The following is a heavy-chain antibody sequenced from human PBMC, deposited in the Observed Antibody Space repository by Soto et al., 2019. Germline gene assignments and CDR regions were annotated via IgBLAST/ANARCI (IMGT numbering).Heavy chain of an antibody. Sequence: ASVKVSCKASGYTFTSYAMHWVRQAPGQKLEWMGWINAGNGNTKYSQKFQGRVTITRDTSASTAYTELSSLRSEDTAVYYCARGYCSSTSCYPNPYWYFDLWGRGTLVTVSS. V-gene: IGHV1-3*01. J-gene: IGHJ2*01. CDR1: GYTFTSYA. CDR2: INAGNGNT. D-gene: IGHD2-2*01. CDR3: ARGYCSSTSCYPNPYWYFDL.